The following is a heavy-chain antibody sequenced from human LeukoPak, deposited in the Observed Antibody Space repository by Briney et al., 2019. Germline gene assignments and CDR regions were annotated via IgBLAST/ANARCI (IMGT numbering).Heavy chain of an antibody. CDR2: IKQDGSEK. V-gene: IGHV3-7*01. Sequence: GGSLILSCAASGFTFSSYWMSWVRLAPGKGLEWVANIKQDGSEKYYVDSVKGRFTISRDNAKNSLYLQMNSLRAEDTAVYYCARYYYGSGEPHFFDYWGQGTLVTVSS. D-gene: IGHD3-10*01. CDR3: ARYYYGSGEPHFFDY. CDR1: GFTFSSYW. J-gene: IGHJ4*02.